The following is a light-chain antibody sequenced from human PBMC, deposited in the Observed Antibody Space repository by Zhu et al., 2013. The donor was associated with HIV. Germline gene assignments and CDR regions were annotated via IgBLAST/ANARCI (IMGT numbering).Light chain of an antibody. CDR3: QQYSNWPPTWT. CDR2: GAS. V-gene: IGKV3D-15*01. Sequence: EIVMTQSPATLSVSPGERATLSCRASQSLSSSYLAWYQQKPGQAPRLLIYGASSRATGIPDRFSGSGSGTDFTLTISSLQSEDFAVYYCQQYSNWPPTWTFGQGTKVEIK. J-gene: IGKJ1*01. CDR1: QSLSSSY.